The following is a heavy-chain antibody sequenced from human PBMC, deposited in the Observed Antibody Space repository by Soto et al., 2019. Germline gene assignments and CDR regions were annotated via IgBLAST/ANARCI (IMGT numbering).Heavy chain of an antibody. D-gene: IGHD4-17*01. CDR1: GGSISSYY. Sequence: PSETLSLTCTVSGGSISSYYWSWIRQPPGKGLEWIGYIYYSGSTNYNPSLKSRVTISVDTSKNQFSLKLSSVTAADTAVYYCARYGDYGPYFDYWGQGTLVTVSS. CDR2: IYYSGST. V-gene: IGHV4-59*08. CDR3: ARYGDYGPYFDY. J-gene: IGHJ4*02.